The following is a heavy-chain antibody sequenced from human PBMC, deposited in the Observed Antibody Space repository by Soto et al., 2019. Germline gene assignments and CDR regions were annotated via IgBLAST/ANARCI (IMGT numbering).Heavy chain of an antibody. J-gene: IGHJ2*01. D-gene: IGHD3-22*01. CDR1: GYTFTSYY. Sequence: QVQLVQSGAEVKKPGASVKVSCKASGYTFTSYYMHWVRQAPGQGLEWMGIINPSGGSTSYAQKFQGRVTMTRDTSTSTVYMELSSLSSEDTAVYYCARDPHYYDSSGDWYFDLWGRGTLVTVSS. V-gene: IGHV1-46*03. CDR3: ARDPHYYDSSGDWYFDL. CDR2: INPSGGST.